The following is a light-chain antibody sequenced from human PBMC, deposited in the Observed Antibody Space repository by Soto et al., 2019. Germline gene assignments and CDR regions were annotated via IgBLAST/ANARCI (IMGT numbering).Light chain of an antibody. V-gene: IGKV1-39*01. J-gene: IGKJ4*01. CDR1: QSISNS. CDR3: QQTHSTPLT. CDR2: TIS. Sequence: DIQMTQSPSSLSAFVGDRVTITCGASQSISNSLNWYQQKPGKAPRLLISTISSLQSGVPSRFTGSGSGTDFTLTISSLQPEDFATYYCQQTHSTPLTFGGGTKVEV.